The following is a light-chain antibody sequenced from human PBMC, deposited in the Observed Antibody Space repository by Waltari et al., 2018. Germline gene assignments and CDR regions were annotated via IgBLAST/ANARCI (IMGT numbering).Light chain of an antibody. CDR3: QQSNSTPLT. CDR1: QSISSY. CDR2: AAS. V-gene: IGKV1-39*01. Sequence: DIQMTQSPSSLSTSVGDRVTITCRASQSISSYLSWYQQKPGKAPKLLIYAASSLQSGVPSRFSGSGSGTDFTLTISSLQPEDCATYYCQQSNSTPLTFGGGTNVEIK. J-gene: IGKJ4*01.